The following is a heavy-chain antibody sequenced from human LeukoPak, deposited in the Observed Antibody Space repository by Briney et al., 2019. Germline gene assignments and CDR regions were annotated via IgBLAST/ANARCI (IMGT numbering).Heavy chain of an antibody. CDR1: GFTFSSYE. D-gene: IGHD6-19*01. Sequence: PGGSLRLSCAASGFTFSSYEMNWVRQAPGKGLEWVSYISSSGSTIYYADSVKGRFTISRDNAKNSLYLQMNSLRAEDTAVYYCARRSPYSTGWSSYFDYWGQGALVTVSS. CDR2: ISSSGSTI. V-gene: IGHV3-48*03. CDR3: ARRSPYSTGWSSYFDY. J-gene: IGHJ4*02.